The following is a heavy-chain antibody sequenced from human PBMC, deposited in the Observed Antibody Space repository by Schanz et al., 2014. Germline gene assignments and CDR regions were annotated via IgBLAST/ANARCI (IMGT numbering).Heavy chain of an antibody. CDR2: IYSSGST. D-gene: IGHD6-19*01. Sequence: DVQLVDSGGGLVQPGGSLRLSCAASGFTVSNSYIHWVRQAPGKGLEWVSTIYSSGSTYYADSVRGRFIISRDNSKNTLYLLMNSLRAEDTAVYYCAKDLISGWSGFDYWGQGTLVTVSS. CDR1: GFTVSNSY. V-gene: IGHV3-53*01. CDR3: AKDLISGWSGFDY. J-gene: IGHJ4*02.